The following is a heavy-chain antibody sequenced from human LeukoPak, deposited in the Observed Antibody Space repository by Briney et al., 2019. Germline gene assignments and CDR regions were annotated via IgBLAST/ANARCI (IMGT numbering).Heavy chain of an antibody. CDR2: IYTSGST. CDR3: AIESDFWSGAYFDY. D-gene: IGHD3-3*01. CDR1: GGSISSYY. Sequence: PSETLSLTCTVYGGSISSYYWSWIRQPAGEGLEWIGRIYTSGSTNYNPSLKSRVTMSGDTSKNQFSLKLSSVTAADTAVYYCAIESDFWSGAYFDYWGQGTLVTVSS. V-gene: IGHV4-4*07. J-gene: IGHJ4*02.